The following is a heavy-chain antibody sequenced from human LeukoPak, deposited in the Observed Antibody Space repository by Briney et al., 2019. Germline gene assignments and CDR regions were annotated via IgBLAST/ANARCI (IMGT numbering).Heavy chain of an antibody. CDR1: GGSISSSSYD. CDR3: ARHKDDSSGYYDAFDI. D-gene: IGHD3-22*01. V-gene: IGHV4-39*01. Sequence: PSETLSLTCTVSGGSISSSSYDWGWIRQPPGKGLEWIGSIYYSGSTYYNPSLKSRVTISVDTSKNQFSLKLSSVTAADTAVYYCARHKDDSSGYYDAFDIWGQGTMVTVSS. CDR2: IYYSGST. J-gene: IGHJ3*02.